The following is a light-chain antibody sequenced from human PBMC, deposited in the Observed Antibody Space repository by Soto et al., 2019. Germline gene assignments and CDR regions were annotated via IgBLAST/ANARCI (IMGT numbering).Light chain of an antibody. CDR3: QQRSNWLWR. Sequence: DSGWTNYKDTLSLSPGERATLSCRASQSVSTYLAWYQQKPGQAPRLLIYDASNRATGIPARFSGSGSGTDFTLTFSSLEAEDFAVYCCQQRSNWLWRFGQ. J-gene: IGKJ1*01. V-gene: IGKV3-11*01. CDR2: DAS. CDR1: QSVSTY.